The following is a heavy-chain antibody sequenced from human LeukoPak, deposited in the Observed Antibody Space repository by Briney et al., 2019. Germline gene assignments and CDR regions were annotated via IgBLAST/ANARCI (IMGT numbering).Heavy chain of an antibody. CDR3: AKGWNDLDY. CDR1: GFTFSSYG. J-gene: IGHJ4*02. D-gene: IGHD1-1*01. Sequence: PVGTLRLSCAASGFTFSSYGMHWVRQAPGKGLEWVAVISYDGSNTYYADSVKGRFTISRDNSKNTLYLQMNSLRAEDTAVYYCAKGWNDLDYWGQGTLVTVSS. CDR2: ISYDGSNT. V-gene: IGHV3-30*18.